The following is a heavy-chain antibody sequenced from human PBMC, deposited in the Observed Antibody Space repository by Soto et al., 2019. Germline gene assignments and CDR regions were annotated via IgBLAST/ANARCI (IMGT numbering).Heavy chain of an antibody. V-gene: IGHV1-18*01. J-gene: IGHJ4*02. Sequence: GASVKVSCKASGYTFTSYGISWVRQAPGQGLEWMGWISAYNGNTNYAQKLQGRVTMTTDTSTSTAYMELRSLRSDDTAVYYCARDIERRRAVAGTYDYWGQGTLVTVSS. D-gene: IGHD6-19*01. CDR1: GYTFTSYG. CDR3: ARDIERRRAVAGTYDY. CDR2: ISAYNGNT.